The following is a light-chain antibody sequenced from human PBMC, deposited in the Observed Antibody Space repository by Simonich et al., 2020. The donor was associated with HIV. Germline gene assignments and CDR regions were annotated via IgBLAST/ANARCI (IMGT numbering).Light chain of an antibody. V-gene: IGKV4-1*01. Sequence: DIVMTQSPDSLAVSLGERATINCKSSQSVLYSSNNNNYLAWYQQKPGQPPNLLIYWASTRESGVPDRFSASGSGTDFTLTISSLQAEDVAVYYCQQYYTTPPTFGQGTKVEIK. J-gene: IGKJ1*01. CDR2: WAS. CDR3: QQYYTTPPT. CDR1: QSVLYSSNNNNY.